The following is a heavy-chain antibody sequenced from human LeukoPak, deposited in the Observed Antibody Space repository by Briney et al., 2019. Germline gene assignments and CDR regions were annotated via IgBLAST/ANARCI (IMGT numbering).Heavy chain of an antibody. CDR2: IIPIFGTA. CDR1: GGTFSSYA. D-gene: IGHD4-17*01. Sequence: WASVNVSCKASGGTFSSYASSWVRQAPGQGRDWMGGIIPIFGTANYAQKFQGRVTITADESTSTAYMQLRSLRSDDTAVYYCARDQAPFYGDDGPYYYYGMDVWGKGTTVTVSS. V-gene: IGHV1-69*01. J-gene: IGHJ6*04. CDR3: ARDQAPFYGDDGPYYYYGMDV.